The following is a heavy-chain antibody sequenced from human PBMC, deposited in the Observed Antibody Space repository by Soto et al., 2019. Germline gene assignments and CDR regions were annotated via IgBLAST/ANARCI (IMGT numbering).Heavy chain of an antibody. CDR3: AKDRGDYDFWSGYYLDI. CDR1: GFTVSNNY. V-gene: IGHV3-66*01. CDR2: MYSGGGA. Sequence: GGSLRLSCVASGFTVSNNYMTWVRQAPGKGLEWLANMYSGGGAYYTDSVKGRFTISRDNSKNTLYLQMNSLRAEDTAVYYCAKDRGDYDFWSGYYLDIWGQGTMVTVSS. D-gene: IGHD3-3*01. J-gene: IGHJ3*02.